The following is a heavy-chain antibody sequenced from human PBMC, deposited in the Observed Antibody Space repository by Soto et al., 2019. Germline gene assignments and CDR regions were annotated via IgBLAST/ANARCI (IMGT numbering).Heavy chain of an antibody. CDR3: ARARTDYDILTGYSDSPFDY. V-gene: IGHV4-30-2*01. D-gene: IGHD3-9*01. J-gene: IGHJ4*02. CDR1: GGSISSGGYS. CDR2: IYHSGST. Sequence: SETLSLTCAVSGGSISSGGYSWSWIRQPPGKGLEWIGYIYHSGSTYYNPSLKSRVTISVDRSKNQFSLKLSSVTAADTAVYYCARARTDYDILTGYSDSPFDYWGQGTLVTVSS.